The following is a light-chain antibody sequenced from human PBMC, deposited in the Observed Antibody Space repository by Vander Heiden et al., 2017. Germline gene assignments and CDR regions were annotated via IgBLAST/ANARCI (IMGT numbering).Light chain of an antibody. Sequence: QSVLTQPPSVTGPPGPAVTISCTGSSSHIRAGYGATWYQQHPGTAPNLVIYANSNRPSGVRDRFSGSGSGTAASLAITGSQAEDEADYYCQSYDSSLSGVVFGGGTKLTVL. CDR1: SSHIRAGYG. V-gene: IGLV1-40*01. J-gene: IGLJ2*01. CDR2: ANS. CDR3: QSYDSSLSGVV.